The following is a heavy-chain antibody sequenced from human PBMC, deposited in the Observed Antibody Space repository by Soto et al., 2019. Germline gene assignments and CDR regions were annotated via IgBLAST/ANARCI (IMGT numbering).Heavy chain of an antibody. CDR3: ARVNVVMVAATREYYFDY. D-gene: IGHD2-15*01. V-gene: IGHV1-2*02. Sequence: GGTNYAQKFQGRVTMTRDTSISTAYMELSRLRSDDTAVYYCARVNVVMVAATREYYFDYWGQGTLVTVSS. J-gene: IGHJ4*02. CDR2: GGT.